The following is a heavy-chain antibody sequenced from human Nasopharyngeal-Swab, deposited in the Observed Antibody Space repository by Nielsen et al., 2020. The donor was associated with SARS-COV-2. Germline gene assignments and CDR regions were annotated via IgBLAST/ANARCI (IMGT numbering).Heavy chain of an antibody. V-gene: IGHV3-9*01. J-gene: IGHJ6*03. CDR1: GLVFVDYA. CDR2: ISWNSGSI. Sequence: CAGSGLVFVDYAMHWVRQAPGKGLEWVSGISWNSGSIGYADSVKGRFTISRDNAKNSLYLQMNSLRAEDTALYYCAPLAPMDVWGKGTTVTVSS. CDR3: APLAPMDV.